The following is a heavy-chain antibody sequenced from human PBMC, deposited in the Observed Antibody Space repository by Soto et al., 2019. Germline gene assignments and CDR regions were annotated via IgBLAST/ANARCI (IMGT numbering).Heavy chain of an antibody. V-gene: IGHV4-39*01. D-gene: IGHD2-8*01. CDR2: IYYSGSA. Sequence: LQLQESGPGLVKPSETLSLTCTVSGGSISSSSYYWGWIRQPPGKGLEWIGSIYYSGSAYYNPSLKSRVTISVDTSKNQFSLKLSSVTAADTAVYYCARRGYYAISAFDIWGQGTMVTVSS. CDR1: GGSISSSSYY. CDR3: ARRGYYAISAFDI. J-gene: IGHJ3*02.